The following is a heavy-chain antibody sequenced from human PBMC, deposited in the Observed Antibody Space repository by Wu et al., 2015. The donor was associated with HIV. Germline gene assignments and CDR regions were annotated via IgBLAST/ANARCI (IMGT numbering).Heavy chain of an antibody. V-gene: IGHV1-69*01. D-gene: IGHD2-2*01. CDR2: IIPIFGTA. CDR1: GGTFSSYA. J-gene: IGHJ4*02. CDR3: ARRVYCSSTSCNEAGYFDY. Sequence: QVQLVQSGAEVKKPGSSVKVSCKASGGTFSSYAISWVRQAPGQGLEWMGGIIPIFGTANYAQKFQGRVTITTDESTSTAYMELSSLRSEDTAVYYCARRVYCSSTSCNEAGYFDYWGQGTPATVSS.